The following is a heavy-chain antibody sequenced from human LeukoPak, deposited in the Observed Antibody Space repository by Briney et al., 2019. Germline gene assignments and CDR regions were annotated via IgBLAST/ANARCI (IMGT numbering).Heavy chain of an antibody. CDR3: ARVGWAFDY. Sequence: SETLSLTCAVYGGSFSGYYWSWIRQPPGKGLEWIGEINHSGSTNYNPSLKSRVTISVDTSKNQFPLKLSSVTAADTAVYYCARVGWAFDYWGQGTLVTVSS. CDR2: INHSGST. V-gene: IGHV4-34*01. J-gene: IGHJ4*02. D-gene: IGHD1-26*01. CDR1: GGSFSGYY.